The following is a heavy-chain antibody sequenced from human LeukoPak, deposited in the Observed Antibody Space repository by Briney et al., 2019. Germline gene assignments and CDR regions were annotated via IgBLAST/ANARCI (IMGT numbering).Heavy chain of an antibody. J-gene: IGHJ5*02. CDR2: ISSSSGTI. V-gene: IGHV3-48*01. D-gene: IGHD1-1*01. Sequence: PGGSLRLSCAASGFPFSDYSMNSVRQAPGKGLEWFSYISSSSGTIFYAASVKGRFTISRDNAKNSLYLQMNSLRGEDTAVYYWATDPATGTTATSLLAPWGQGTLVTVSS. CDR3: ATDPATGTTATSLLAP. CDR1: GFPFSDYS.